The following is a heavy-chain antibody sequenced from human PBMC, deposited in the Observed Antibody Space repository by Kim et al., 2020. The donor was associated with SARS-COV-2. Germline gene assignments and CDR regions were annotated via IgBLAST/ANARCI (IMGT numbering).Heavy chain of an antibody. J-gene: IGHJ4*02. D-gene: IGHD3-9*01. CDR2: IKQDGSEK. CDR1: GFTFSSYW. Sequence: GGSLRLSCAASGFTFSSYWMSWVRQAPGKGLEWVANIKQDGSEKYYVDSVKGRFTISRDNAKNSLYLQMNSLRAEDTAVYYCARVGYDILTGYHYYFDYWGQGTLVTVSS. V-gene: IGHV3-7*03. CDR3: ARVGYDILTGYHYYFDY.